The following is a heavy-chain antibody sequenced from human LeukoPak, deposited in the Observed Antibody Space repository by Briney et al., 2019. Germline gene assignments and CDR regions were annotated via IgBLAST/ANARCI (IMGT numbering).Heavy chain of an antibody. CDR1: GVSISSSTYY. D-gene: IGHD4-17*01. CDR3: ARQTTVNPIRAFDI. Sequence: SETLSLTCTVSGVSISSSTYYWGWIRQPPGKGLEWIGSIYSSGSTYYNSSLKSRVTISIDTSKNQFSLKLSSVTAADTAVYYCARQTTVNPIRAFDIWGQGTMVTVSS. V-gene: IGHV4-39*07. CDR2: IYSSGST. J-gene: IGHJ3*02.